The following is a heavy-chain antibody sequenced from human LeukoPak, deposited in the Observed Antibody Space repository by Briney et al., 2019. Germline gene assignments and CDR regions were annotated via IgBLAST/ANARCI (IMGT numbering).Heavy chain of an antibody. D-gene: IGHD3-16*01. CDR2: IIPIFGTA. Sequence: ASVKVSCKASGGTFSSYAISWVRQAPGQGLEWMGGIIPIFGTANYAQKFQGRVTITTDESTSTAYMGLSSLRSEDTAVYYCARQQLEEYSGYYYYYYMDVWGKGTTVTVSS. CDR3: ARQQLEEYSGYYYYYYMDV. V-gene: IGHV1-69*05. CDR1: GGTFSSYA. J-gene: IGHJ6*03.